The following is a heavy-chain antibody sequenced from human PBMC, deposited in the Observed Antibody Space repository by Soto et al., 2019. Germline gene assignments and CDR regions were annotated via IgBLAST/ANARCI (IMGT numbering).Heavy chain of an antibody. D-gene: IGHD3-3*01. CDR3: ARGDYDFWSGPSDY. CDR2: INHSGST. V-gene: IGHV4-34*01. Sequence: SAALDVTCAVYGGSFSCNYWSWIRQRPGKGLEWIGEINHSGSTNYNPSLKSRVTISVDTSKNQFSLKLSSVTAADTAVYYCARGDYDFWSGPSDYWGQGTLVTVSS. CDR1: GGSFSCNY. J-gene: IGHJ4*02.